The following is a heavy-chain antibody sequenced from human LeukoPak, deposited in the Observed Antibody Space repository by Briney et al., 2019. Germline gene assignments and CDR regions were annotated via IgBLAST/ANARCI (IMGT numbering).Heavy chain of an antibody. CDR1: GYTFTSYD. Sequence: ASVKVSCKASGYTFTSYDINWVRQATGQGLEWMGIINPSGGSTSYAQKFQGRVTMTRDMSTSTVYMELSSLRSEDTAVYYCARVPDAFDIWGQGTMVTVSS. J-gene: IGHJ3*02. CDR2: INPSGGST. CDR3: ARVPDAFDI. V-gene: IGHV1-46*01.